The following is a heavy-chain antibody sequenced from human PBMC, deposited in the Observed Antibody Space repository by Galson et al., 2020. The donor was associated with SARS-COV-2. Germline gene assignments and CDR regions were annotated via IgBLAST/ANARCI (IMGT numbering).Heavy chain of an antibody. V-gene: IGHV4-30-2*06. D-gene: IGHD3-16*01. CDR2: VYQSGAT. CDR3: ARRYVSGLSPYWYRER. CDR1: GGSITSGGYS. Sequence: SETLSLTCSVSGGSITSGGYSWTWIRQSPGKGLEWIGYVYQSGATHYNPSIQSRLTISMDRSKHQLSLKLTSVTAADTAVYYCARRYVSGLSPYWYRERGGRGTLVTVSS. J-gene: IGHJ2*01.